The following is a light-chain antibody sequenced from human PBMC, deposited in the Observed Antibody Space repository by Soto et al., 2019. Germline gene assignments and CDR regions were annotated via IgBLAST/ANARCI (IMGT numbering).Light chain of an antibody. J-gene: IGLJ2*01. V-gene: IGLV4-69*01. CDR1: SGHSTYA. CDR3: QTWGTDIHVV. Sequence: QPVLTQSPSASASLGASVKLTCTLSSGHSTYAIAWHQQQPEKGPRYLMKLNNDGSHSKGDGIPDRFSGSSSGAERYLTISSLQSEDEADYYCQTWGTDIHVVFGGGTKLTVL. CDR2: LNNDGSH.